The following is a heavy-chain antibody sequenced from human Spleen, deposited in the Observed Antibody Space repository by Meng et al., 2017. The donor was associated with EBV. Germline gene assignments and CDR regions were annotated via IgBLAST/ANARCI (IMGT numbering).Heavy chain of an antibody. V-gene: IGHV4-30-4*01. J-gene: IGHJ4*02. D-gene: IGHD3-22*01. CDR1: GGCNISGYYY. CDR2: IYYTCST. Sequence: RVHDMALALFDASQPHSLHCCVSGGCNISGYYYCRWIRQPPGGGLEWMVNIYYTCSTYYYPSLMRRLIILVDTSKNPFSLRLSSVTAADTAVYFCARGPEYDVSSGAGAFDFWGLGTLVTVSS. CDR3: ARGPEYDVSSGAGAFDF.